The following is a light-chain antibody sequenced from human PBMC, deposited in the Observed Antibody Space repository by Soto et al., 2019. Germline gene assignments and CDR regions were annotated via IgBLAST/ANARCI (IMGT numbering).Light chain of an antibody. Sequence: DMQMTQSPSSLSASVGDRVPITCRPSQTIDNYLNWYQHKPGKAPKLLIYGASTLQSGVSSRFTGSASGTDFTLTIDNLQAEDFATYYCQQTYTIPFAFGQGTKLEI. CDR3: QQTYTIPFA. J-gene: IGKJ2*01. CDR1: QTIDNY. V-gene: IGKV1-39*01. CDR2: GAS.